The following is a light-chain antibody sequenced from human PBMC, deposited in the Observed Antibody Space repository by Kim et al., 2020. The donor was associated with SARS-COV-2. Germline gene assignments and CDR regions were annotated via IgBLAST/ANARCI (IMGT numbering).Light chain of an antibody. Sequence: GQMVSISCSGRNSNIGDNFVSWYQQFPGTAPKLVIYRNSQRPSGVPDRFSGSKSGTSASLAIGGLRPEDEADYYCAAWDDSLTAWVFGGGTQLTVL. J-gene: IGLJ3*02. CDR2: RNS. V-gene: IGLV1-47*01. CDR1: NSNIGDNF. CDR3: AAWDDSLTAWV.